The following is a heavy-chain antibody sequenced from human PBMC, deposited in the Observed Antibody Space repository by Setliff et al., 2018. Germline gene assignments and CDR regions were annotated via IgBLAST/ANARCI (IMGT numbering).Heavy chain of an antibody. CDR1: GGSFSTFA. J-gene: IGHJ6*02. V-gene: IGHV1-69*13. Sequence: SVKVSCKASGGSFSTFAINWVRQAPGQGLEWMGGVTPTFGEPRYSQKFQGRVTLTADDSSSTAYMEVTSLRSEDTAVYFCARDLSGSSSVNYYGMDVWGQGTTVTVSS. D-gene: IGHD6-6*01. CDR2: VTPTFGEP. CDR3: ARDLSGSSSVNYYGMDV.